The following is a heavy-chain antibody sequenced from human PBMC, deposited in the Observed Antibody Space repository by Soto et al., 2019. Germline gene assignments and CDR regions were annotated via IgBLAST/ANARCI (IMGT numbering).Heavy chain of an antibody. D-gene: IGHD3-9*01. V-gene: IGHV4-61*03. CDR2: IYDSGST. CDR1: GGSVSGGGYY. J-gene: IGHJ5*01. Sequence: SETLSLTCTVSGGSVSGGGYYWSWSRQPPGKGLEWIGNIYDSGSTNYNPSLKSRITISIDTSKNPFSLKMSSVTAADTAVYYCARDFEPSPGFDSWGQGTLVTVSS. CDR3: ARDFEPSPGFDS.